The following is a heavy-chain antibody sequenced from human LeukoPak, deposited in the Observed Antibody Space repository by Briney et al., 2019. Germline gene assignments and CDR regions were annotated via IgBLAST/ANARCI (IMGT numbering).Heavy chain of an antibody. CDR2: ISASGGGT. D-gene: IGHD3-9*01. Sequence: PGGSLRLSCAASGFTFSSYTMNWVRQAPGMGLEWVSTISASGGGTYYADSVKGRFTVSRDNSNNTLYLQMNSLRAEDTALYYCAKVRYVGFYFDTWGQGTLVTVSS. V-gene: IGHV3-23*01. CDR1: GFTFSSYT. J-gene: IGHJ4*02. CDR3: AKVRYVGFYFDT.